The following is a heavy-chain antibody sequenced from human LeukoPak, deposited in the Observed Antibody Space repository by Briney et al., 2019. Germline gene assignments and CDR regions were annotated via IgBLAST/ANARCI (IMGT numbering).Heavy chain of an antibody. CDR1: GDSITSTSYY. J-gene: IGHJ4*02. D-gene: IGHD6-19*01. CDR3: ARKHDSGWYFDY. CDR2: IYNSVST. Sequence: SETLSLTCTVAGDSITSTSYYWSWIRLPAGKGLEWIGRIYNSVSTNYNPSLKSRVTMSADTSKNQFSLKLSSVTAADTAVYYCARKHDSGWYFDYWGQGTLVTVSS. V-gene: IGHV4-61*02.